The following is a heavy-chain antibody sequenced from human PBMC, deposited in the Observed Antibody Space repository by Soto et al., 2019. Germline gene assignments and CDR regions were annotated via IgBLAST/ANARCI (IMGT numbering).Heavy chain of an antibody. J-gene: IGHJ5*02. D-gene: IGHD3-22*01. CDR2: IYYSGST. CDR3: ARESKYDTSGYPPWFAP. V-gene: IGHV4-31*03. CDR1: VASISSGGYY. Sequence: QVQLQESGPGLVKPSQTLSLTCTVSVASISSGGYYWSWIRQHPGEGLEWIGYIYYSGSTSYNPSLKRRVTISVATSKNQLSLKLSSVTDADTAVYYCARESKYDTSGYPPWFAPWCQGTLVTVSS.